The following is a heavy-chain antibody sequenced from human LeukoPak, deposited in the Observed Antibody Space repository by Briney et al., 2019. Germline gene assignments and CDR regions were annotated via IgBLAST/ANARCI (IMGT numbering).Heavy chain of an antibody. J-gene: IGHJ6*03. D-gene: IGHD3-10*01. CDR2: IRSKANSYAT. CDR1: GFTFSGSA. CDR3: RTGPRYYYYYYMDV. V-gene: IGHV3-73*01. Sequence: QAGGSLRLSCAASGFTFSGSAMHWVRQAPGKGLEWVGRIRSKANSYATAYAASVKGRFTISRDDSKNTAYLQMNSLKTEDTAVYYCRTGPRYYYYYYMDVWGKGTTVTVSS.